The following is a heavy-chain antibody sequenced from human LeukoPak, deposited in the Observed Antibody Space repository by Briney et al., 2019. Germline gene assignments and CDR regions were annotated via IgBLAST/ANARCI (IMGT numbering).Heavy chain of an antibody. D-gene: IGHD2-2*01. J-gene: IGHJ4*02. CDR1: GGSISSSNW. CDR3: ARLRVVPAAMRFDY. V-gene: IGHV4-4*02. CDR2: IYYSGST. Sequence: SETLSLTCAVSGGSISSSNWWSWVRQPPGKGLEWIGYIYYSGSTYYNPSLKSRVTISVDTSKNQFSLKLSSVTAADTATYYCARLRVVPAAMRFDYWGQGTLVTVSS.